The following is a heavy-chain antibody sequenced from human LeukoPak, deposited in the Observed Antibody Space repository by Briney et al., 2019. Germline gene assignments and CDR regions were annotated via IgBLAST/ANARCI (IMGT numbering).Heavy chain of an antibody. CDR1: GSTFSNYW. D-gene: IGHD2-15*01. V-gene: IGHV3-74*01. CDR3: AREDCSGGSCLFDY. CDR2: INRDGSST. J-gene: IGHJ4*02. Sequence: PGGSLRLSCAASGSTFSNYWMHWVRQAPGKGLVWVSRINRDGSSTTYADSVKGRFTISRDNAKNMLYLQMNSLRAEDTAVYYCAREDCSGGSCLFDYWGQGTLVTVSS.